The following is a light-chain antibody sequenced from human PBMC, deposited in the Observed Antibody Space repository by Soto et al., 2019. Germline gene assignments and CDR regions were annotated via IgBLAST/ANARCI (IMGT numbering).Light chain of an antibody. CDR3: EAWAGSLNVVL. Sequence: QSVLTQPPSASGTPGQRVTISCSGSSSNIGTNTLNSYQHLPGSAPKLLIYSSDQMPSGVPDRFSGSKSGTSASLTISGLQPDDAADYYCEAWAGSLNVVLFGGGNKVTVL. CDR2: SSD. CDR1: SSNIGTNT. J-gene: IGLJ2*01. V-gene: IGLV1-44*01.